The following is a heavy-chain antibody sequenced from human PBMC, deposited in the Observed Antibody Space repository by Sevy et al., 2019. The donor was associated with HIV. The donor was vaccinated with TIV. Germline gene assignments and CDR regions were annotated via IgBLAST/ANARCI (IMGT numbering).Heavy chain of an antibody. D-gene: IGHD3-10*01. CDR2: NGGTT. V-gene: IGHV3-15*01. J-gene: IGHJ4*02. CDR1: GFTFSNAW. CDR3: TTDSKKRGLSALLDY. Sequence: GGSLRLSCAASGFTFSNAWMSWVRQAPGKGLEWVGRNGGTTDYAAPVKGRFTISRDDSKNTLYLQMNSLKTEDTANYYCTTDSKKRGLSALLDYWGQGTLVTVSS.